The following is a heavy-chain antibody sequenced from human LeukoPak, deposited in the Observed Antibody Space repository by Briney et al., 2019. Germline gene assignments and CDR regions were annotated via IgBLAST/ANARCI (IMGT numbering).Heavy chain of an antibody. CDR3: ARGTVTMVDY. D-gene: IGHD3-10*01. CDR2: IYSGGST. Sequence: GGSLRLSCAASGLTVSSNYMSWVRQAPGRGLEWVSVIYSGGSTYYADSVKGRFTISRDNSKNTLFLQMNSLRAGDTAVYYCARGTVTMVDYWGQGTLVTVSS. J-gene: IGHJ4*02. CDR1: GLTVSSNY. V-gene: IGHV3-66*01.